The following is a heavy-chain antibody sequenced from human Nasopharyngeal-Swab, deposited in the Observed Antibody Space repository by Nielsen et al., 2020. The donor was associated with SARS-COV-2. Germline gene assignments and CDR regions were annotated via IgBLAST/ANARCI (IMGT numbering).Heavy chain of an antibody. CDR3: ARGGSYYDILTGYLALDY. CDR1: GGSISSYY. J-gene: IGHJ4*02. D-gene: IGHD3-9*01. Sequence: SETLSLTCTVSGGSISSYYWSWIRQPPGKGLEWIGYIYYSGSTNYNPSLKSRVTISVDTSKNQFSLKLSSVTAADTAVYYCARGGSYYDILTGYLALDYWGQGTLVTVSS. CDR2: IYYSGST. V-gene: IGHV4-59*13.